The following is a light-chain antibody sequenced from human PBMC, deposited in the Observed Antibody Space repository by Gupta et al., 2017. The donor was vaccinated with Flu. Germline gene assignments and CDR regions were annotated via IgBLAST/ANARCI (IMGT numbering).Light chain of an antibody. CDR3: QQGTSWPGA. V-gene: IGKV1-9*01. J-gene: IGKJ1*01. Sequence: SSHSALLENIFRSTSRANQGVNSYLQWFQQKPGQAPKLLIYWVSTRETGVPSRFSGSGSGTDFTLAISRLEPEDFGVYYCQQGTSWPGAFGQGTKVEIK. CDR1: QGVNSY. CDR2: WVS.